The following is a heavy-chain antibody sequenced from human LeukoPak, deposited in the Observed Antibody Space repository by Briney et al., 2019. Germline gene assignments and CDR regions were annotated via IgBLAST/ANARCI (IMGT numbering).Heavy chain of an antibody. CDR1: GGSISSYY. V-gene: IGHV4-59*01. CDR2: IYYSGST. Sequence: SETLSLTCTVSGGSISSYYWSWIRQPPGKGLEWIGYIYYSGSTNYNPSLKGRVTISVDTSKNQFSLKLSSVTAADTAVYYCARIAYDFWSGYKYYFDYWGQGTLVTVSS. D-gene: IGHD3-3*01. J-gene: IGHJ4*02. CDR3: ARIAYDFWSGYKYYFDY.